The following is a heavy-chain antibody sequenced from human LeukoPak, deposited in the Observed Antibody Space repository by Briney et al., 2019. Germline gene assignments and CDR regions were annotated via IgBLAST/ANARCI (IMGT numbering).Heavy chain of an antibody. CDR2: INHIGST. CDR3: ARGERWLQSAYYYYGMDV. J-gene: IGHJ6*02. CDR1: GGSFRGYY. Sequence: PSETLSLTCAVYGGSFRGYYWSWIRQPPGKGLEWIGEINHIGSTNYNPSLKSRVIISVDTSKNQFSLKLSSVTAADTVVYYCARGERWLQSAYYYYGMDVWGQGTTVTVSS. D-gene: IGHD5-24*01. V-gene: IGHV4-34*01.